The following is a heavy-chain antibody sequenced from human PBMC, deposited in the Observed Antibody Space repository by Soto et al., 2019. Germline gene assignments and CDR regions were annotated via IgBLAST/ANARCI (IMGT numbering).Heavy chain of an antibody. D-gene: IGHD3-22*01. V-gene: IGHV1-18*01. CDR2: ISPYNDDT. CDR3: ARGGYYDSSGSRNYHYYGMDV. J-gene: IGHJ6*02. Sequence: ASVKVSCKASGYTFSSYGIDWVRQAPGQGLEWLGWISPYNDDTKYAQKLQGRVTMTTDTSSRTAYMALRSLRSDDTAVYFCARGGYYDSSGSRNYHYYGMDVWGQGTTVTVSS. CDR1: GYTFSSYG.